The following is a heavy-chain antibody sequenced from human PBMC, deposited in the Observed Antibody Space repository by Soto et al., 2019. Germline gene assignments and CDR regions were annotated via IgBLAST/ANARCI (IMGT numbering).Heavy chain of an antibody. D-gene: IGHD2-21*02. V-gene: IGHV4-34*01. CDR2: INHSGST. CDR1: GGSFSGYY. J-gene: IGHJ6*02. CDR3: ARDLWGYCGNDCYPLYV. Sequence: SETLSLTCAVYGGSFSGYYWSWIRQPPGKGLEWIGEINHSGSTNYNPSLKSRVTISVDTSKNQFSLKLNSVTAADTAVYYCARDLWGYCGNDCYPLYVWGQGTTVTVSS.